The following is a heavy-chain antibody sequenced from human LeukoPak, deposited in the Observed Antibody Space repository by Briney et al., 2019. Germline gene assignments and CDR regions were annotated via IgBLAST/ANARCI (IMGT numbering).Heavy chain of an antibody. V-gene: IGHV3-21*01. J-gene: IGHJ6*02. Sequence: PGGSLRLSCAASGFTFSSYSMNWVRQAPGKGLEWVSSISSSSSYIYYADSVKGRFTISRDNAKNSLYLQMNSLRAEDTAVYYCARDPPTTIFGVVIESCYGTDVWGQGTTVTVSS. CDR1: GFTFSSYS. CDR2: ISSSSSYI. D-gene: IGHD3-3*01. CDR3: ARDPPTTIFGVVIESCYGTDV.